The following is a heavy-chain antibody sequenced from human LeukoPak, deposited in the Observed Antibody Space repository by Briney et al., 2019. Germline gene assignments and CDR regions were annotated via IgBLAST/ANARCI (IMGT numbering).Heavy chain of an antibody. V-gene: IGHV3-23*01. CDR2: ISGSGVGT. CDR1: GLAFSTYA. D-gene: IGHD2-21*02. CDR3: AVPGQRNCDGDCFFDY. Sequence: GGSLRLSCAASGLAFSTYAMSWVRQAPGKGLEWVSVISGSGVGTLYADSVKGRFTISRDNSMNTLYLQMNSLRAEDTAVYYCAVPGQRNCDGDCFFDYWGQGTLVTVSS. J-gene: IGHJ4*02.